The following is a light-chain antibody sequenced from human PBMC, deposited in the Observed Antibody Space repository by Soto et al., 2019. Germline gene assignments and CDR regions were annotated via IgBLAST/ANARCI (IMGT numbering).Light chain of an antibody. CDR3: QVWDSNSDHYV. CDR2: DDD. Sequence: SYELTQPPSVSVAPGQTATITCGGNDIGRKSVHWYQQKPGQAPILVVHDDDDRPSGIPERFSGSNSGNTATLTINRVEPGDEADYYCQVWDSNSDHYVFGTGTKVTVL. V-gene: IGLV3-21*02. CDR1: DIGRKS. J-gene: IGLJ1*01.